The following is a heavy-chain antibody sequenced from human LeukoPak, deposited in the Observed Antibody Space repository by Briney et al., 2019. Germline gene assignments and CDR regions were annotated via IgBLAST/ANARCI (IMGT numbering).Heavy chain of an antibody. CDR2: INTDGSVT. CDR1: GFTFSYYW. J-gene: IGHJ4*02. V-gene: IGHV3-74*01. D-gene: IGHD4-23*01. Sequence: GGPLRLSYAAAGFTFSYYWMHWLREASGKRLVWISRINTDGSVTDYADSVKGRFTISRDNAKNTVYLQMSSLITEDTALYYCTRSFGGSGDYWGQGALVTVSS. CDR3: TRSFGGSGDY.